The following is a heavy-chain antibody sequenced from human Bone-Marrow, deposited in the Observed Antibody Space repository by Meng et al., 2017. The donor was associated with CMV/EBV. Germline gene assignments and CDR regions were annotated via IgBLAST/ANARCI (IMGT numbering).Heavy chain of an antibody. CDR2: MYYSKSS. J-gene: IGHJ5*02. CDR3: AKGGWFDP. V-gene: IGHV4-39*07. CDR1: CGSICISSYC. Sequence: LLHQWAPLWFKRSGSLFSICTCWCGSICISSYCGGWLRQPPGRGLGWIATMYYSKSSYYNPSPKSRLTMSVDPSKNQMSLSLTSVTAADTAVYYCAKGGWFDPWGQGTLVTVSS.